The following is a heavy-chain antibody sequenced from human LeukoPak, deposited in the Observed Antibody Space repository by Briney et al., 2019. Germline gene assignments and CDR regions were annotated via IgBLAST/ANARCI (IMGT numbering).Heavy chain of an antibody. CDR1: GGTFSSYA. Sequence: SVKVSCKASGGTFSSYAISWVRQAPGQGLEWMGGIIPIFGTANYAQKFQGRVTITADKSTSTAYMELSGLRSEDTAVYYCARSTEYHTSSWYIYWGQGALVTVSS. CDR2: IIPIFGTA. V-gene: IGHV1-69*06. D-gene: IGHD6-13*01. J-gene: IGHJ4*02. CDR3: ARSTEYHTSSWYIY.